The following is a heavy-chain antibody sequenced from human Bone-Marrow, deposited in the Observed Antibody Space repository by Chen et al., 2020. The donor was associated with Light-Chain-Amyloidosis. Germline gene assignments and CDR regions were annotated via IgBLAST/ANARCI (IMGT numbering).Heavy chain of an antibody. CDR2: ISGSGGST. V-gene: IGHV3-23*01. CDR3: AKGGRSKIVLVGSLPARFDY. CDR1: GFTFSSYA. J-gene: IGHJ4*02. Sequence: EVQLLESGGGLVQPGGSLRLSCAASGFTFSSYAMSWVRQAPGKGLEWVSAISGSGGSTYYADSVKGRFTISRDNSKNTLYLQMNSLRAEDTAVYYCAKGGRSKIVLVGSLPARFDYWGQGTLVTVSS. D-gene: IGHD3-22*01.